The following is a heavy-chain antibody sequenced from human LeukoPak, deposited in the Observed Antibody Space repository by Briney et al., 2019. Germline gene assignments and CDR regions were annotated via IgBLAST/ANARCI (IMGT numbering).Heavy chain of an antibody. CDR2: IRYDGSNK. Sequence: GGSLRLSCAASGFTFSSYGMHWVRQAPGKGLEWVAFIRYDGSNKYYADSVKGRFTISRDSSKNTLYLQMNSLRAEDTAVYYCAKDRRGVAATHTDYWGQGTLVTVSS. CDR3: AKDRRGVAATHTDY. V-gene: IGHV3-30*02. CDR1: GFTFSSYG. D-gene: IGHD2-15*01. J-gene: IGHJ4*02.